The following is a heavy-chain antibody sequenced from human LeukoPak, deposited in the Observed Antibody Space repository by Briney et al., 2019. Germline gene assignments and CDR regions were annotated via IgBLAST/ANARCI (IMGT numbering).Heavy chain of an antibody. V-gene: IGHV1-18*04. Sequence: ASVKVSCKASGYTFTDYYIHWVRQAPGHGLEWMGWISAYNGNTNYAQKLQGRVTMTTDTSTSTAYMELRSLRSDDTAVYYYARDSHYYGSGSRYSDAFDIWGQGTMVTVSS. D-gene: IGHD3-10*01. J-gene: IGHJ3*02. CDR3: ARDSHYYGSGSRYSDAFDI. CDR2: ISAYNGNT. CDR1: GYTFTDYY.